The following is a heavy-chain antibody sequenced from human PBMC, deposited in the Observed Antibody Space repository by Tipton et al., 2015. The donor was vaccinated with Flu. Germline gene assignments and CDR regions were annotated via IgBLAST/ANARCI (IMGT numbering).Heavy chain of an antibody. V-gene: IGHV3-53*01. D-gene: IGHD3-10*01. J-gene: IGHJ4*02. CDR3: AREGVQGVHAYLLY. Sequence: AVSGFSVTNNYMTWVRQAPGKGLEWVSVIYSGGNTFYSDSVKGRFTISRGDSKNTLYLQMNSLRGEDTAVYYCAREGVQGVHAYLLYWGQGTLVTVSS. CDR2: IYSGGNT. CDR1: GFSVTNNY.